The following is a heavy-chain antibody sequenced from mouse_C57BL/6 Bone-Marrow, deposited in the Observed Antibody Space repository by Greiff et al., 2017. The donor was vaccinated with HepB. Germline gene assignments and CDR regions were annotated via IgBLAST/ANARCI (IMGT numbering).Heavy chain of an antibody. J-gene: IGHJ2*01. V-gene: IGHV1-64*01. CDR2: IHPNSGST. Sequence: QVQLKQPGAELVKPGASVKLSCKASGYTFTSYWMHWVKQRPGQGLEWIGMIHPNSGSTNYNEKFKSKATLTVDKSSSTAYMQLSSLTSEDSAVYYCARRGYSNWNYFDYWGQGTTLTVSS. D-gene: IGHD2-5*01. CDR3: ARRGYSNWNYFDY. CDR1: GYTFTSYW.